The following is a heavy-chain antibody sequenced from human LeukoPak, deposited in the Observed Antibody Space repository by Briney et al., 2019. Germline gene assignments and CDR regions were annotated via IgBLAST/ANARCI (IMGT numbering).Heavy chain of an antibody. CDR2: INPNSGGT. Sequence: GASVKVSCKASGYTFTGYYMHWVRQAPGQGLEWMGWINPNSGGTNYAQKFQGRVTMTRDTSISTAYMELSRLRSDDTAVYYCATGGYYGSEVAWEYYFDYWGQGTLVTVSS. J-gene: IGHJ4*02. CDR3: ATGGYYGSEVAWEYYFDY. CDR1: GYTFTGYY. D-gene: IGHD3-10*01. V-gene: IGHV1-2*02.